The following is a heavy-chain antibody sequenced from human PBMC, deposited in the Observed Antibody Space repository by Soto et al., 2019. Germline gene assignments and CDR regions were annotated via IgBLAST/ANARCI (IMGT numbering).Heavy chain of an antibody. Sequence: GESLKISCKGSGYSFAGYWITWVRQKPGKGLEWMGRIDPSDSQTYYSPSFRGHVTISVTKSITTVFLQWSSLRASDTAMYYCARQIYDSGTGPNFQYFFDSWGQGTPVTVSS. CDR2: IDPSDSQT. J-gene: IGHJ4*02. CDR1: GYSFAGYW. D-gene: IGHD6-13*01. V-gene: IGHV5-10-1*01. CDR3: ARQIYDSGTGPNFQYFFDS.